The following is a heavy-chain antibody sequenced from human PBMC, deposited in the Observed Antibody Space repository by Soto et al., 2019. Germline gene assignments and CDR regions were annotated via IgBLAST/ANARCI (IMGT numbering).Heavy chain of an antibody. CDR3: ARDWVYGSY. V-gene: IGHV3-30-3*01. J-gene: IGHJ4*02. D-gene: IGHD3-10*01. CDR2: ISYDGSNK. Sequence: GGSLRLSCAASGFTFSSYAMHWVRQAPGKGLEWVAVISYDGSNKYYADSVKGRFTISRDNSKNTLYLQMNSLRTEDTAVYYCARDWVYGSYWGQGTLVTVSS. CDR1: GFTFSSYA.